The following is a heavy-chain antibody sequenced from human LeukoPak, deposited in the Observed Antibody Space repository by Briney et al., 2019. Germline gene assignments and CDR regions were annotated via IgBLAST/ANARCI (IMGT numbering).Heavy chain of an antibody. V-gene: IGHV4-34*01. CDR3: AFEGPVSGYAFDP. CDR1: GESFSEYY. Sequence: PSETLSPTCAVYGESFSEYYWSWIRQPLGKGLEWIGQINHSGGTNYHPSLKTRVTISLDTSKNQVSLKLRSVTAADTAVYYCAFEGPVSGYAFDPWGQGALVAVSS. D-gene: IGHD5-12*01. CDR2: INHSGGT. J-gene: IGHJ5*02.